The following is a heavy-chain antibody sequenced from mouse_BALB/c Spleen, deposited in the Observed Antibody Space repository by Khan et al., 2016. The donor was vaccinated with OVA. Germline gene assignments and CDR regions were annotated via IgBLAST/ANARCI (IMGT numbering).Heavy chain of an antibody. CDR1: GYSITSGYG. V-gene: IGHV3-2*02. Sequence: EVKLLESGPGLVKPSQSLSLTCTVTGYSITSGYGWNWIRQFPGNKLEWMGYISYSGSTNYNPSLKSRISITRDTSKNQFFLQLHSVTTEDTATFDCARTARIKYWGQGTTLTVSS. J-gene: IGHJ2*01. CDR2: ISYSGST. D-gene: IGHD1-2*01. CDR3: ARTARIKY.